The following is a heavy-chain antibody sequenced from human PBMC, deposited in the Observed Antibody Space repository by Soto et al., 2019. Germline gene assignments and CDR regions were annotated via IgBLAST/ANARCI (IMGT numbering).Heavy chain of an antibody. CDR3: AHEGGFSRDY. J-gene: IGHJ4*02. CDR2: IYWDDDK. D-gene: IGHD1-26*01. V-gene: IGHV2-5*02. Sequence: QITLKESGPTLVKPTQTLTLTCTSSGFSLSTSAVGVGWIRQPPGKALEWLALIYWDDDKRYSPSLKSRLTITRDTSKNLVVLTMTNMDPVDTATYYCAHEGGFSRDYWGQGTLVTVSS. CDR1: GFSLSTSAVG.